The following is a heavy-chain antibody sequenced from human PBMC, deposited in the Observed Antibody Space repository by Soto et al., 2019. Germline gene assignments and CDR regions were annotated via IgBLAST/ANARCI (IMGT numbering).Heavy chain of an antibody. J-gene: IGHJ4*02. V-gene: IGHV1-58*01. Sequence: VRQARGQRLEWIGWIVVGSGNTNYAQKFQERVTITRDMSTSTAYMELSSLRSEDTAVYYCAAGYGSGSYIADYWGQGTLVTVSS. CDR2: IVVGSGNT. CDR3: AAGYGSGSYIADY. D-gene: IGHD3-10*01.